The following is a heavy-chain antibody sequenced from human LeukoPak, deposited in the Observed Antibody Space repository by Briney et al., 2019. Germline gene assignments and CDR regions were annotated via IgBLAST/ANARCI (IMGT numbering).Heavy chain of an antibody. CDR1: GASLTSYY. Sequence: SETLSLTCTVSGASLTSYYWSWFRQSPGKGPEWIGYIYYSGSTNYNPSLKSRVTISVDTSKNQFSLKLSSVTAADTAVYYCARSLIVATRYSYGHWGQGTLVTVSS. D-gene: IGHD5-12*01. V-gene: IGHV4-59*01. J-gene: IGHJ4*02. CDR2: IYYSGST. CDR3: ARSLIVATRYSYGH.